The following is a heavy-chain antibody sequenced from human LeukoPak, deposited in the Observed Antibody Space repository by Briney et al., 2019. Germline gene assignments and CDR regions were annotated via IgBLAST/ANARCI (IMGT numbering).Heavy chain of an antibody. Sequence: SETLSLTCTVSGGSISSGDYYWSWIRQPPAKGLEWIGYIYYSGSTNYNPSLKSRVTISVDTSKNQFSLKLSSVTAADTAVYYCARDGLRGYYYYGMDVWGQGTTVTVSS. CDR3: ARDGLRGYYYYGMDV. CDR1: GGSISSGDYY. J-gene: IGHJ6*02. D-gene: IGHD4-17*01. CDR2: IYYSGST. V-gene: IGHV4-61*08.